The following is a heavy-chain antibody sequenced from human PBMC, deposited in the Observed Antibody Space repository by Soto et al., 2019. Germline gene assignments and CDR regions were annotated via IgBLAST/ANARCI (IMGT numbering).Heavy chain of an antibody. J-gene: IGHJ4*02. Sequence: GGSLRLSCAASGFTCSSYWMHWVRQGPGKWLVWVSRVNSDESSTSYADSVKGRFTISRDNAKNTLYLQMSSLRVEDTALYYCVCFECGRTAVVTAMEANGYWGQGXLVTVSS. CDR2: VNSDESST. CDR3: VCFECGRTAVVTAMEANGY. D-gene: IGHD2-21*02. V-gene: IGHV3-74*01. CDR1: GFTCSSYW.